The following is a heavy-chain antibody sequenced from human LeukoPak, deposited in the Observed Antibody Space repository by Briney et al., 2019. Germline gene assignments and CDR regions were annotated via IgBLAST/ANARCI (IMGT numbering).Heavy chain of an antibody. D-gene: IGHD1-26*01. J-gene: IGHJ6*02. V-gene: IGHV4-59*01. CDR3: ARDPSGSGSYFWGSDYYYGMDV. CDR1: GGPISSYY. Sequence: SETLSLTCTVSGGPISSYYWSWIRQPPGKGLEWIGYIYYSGSTNYNPSLKSRVTISVDTSKNQFSLKLSSVTAADTAVYYCARDPSGSGSYFWGSDYYYGMDVWGQGTTVTVSS. CDR2: IYYSGST.